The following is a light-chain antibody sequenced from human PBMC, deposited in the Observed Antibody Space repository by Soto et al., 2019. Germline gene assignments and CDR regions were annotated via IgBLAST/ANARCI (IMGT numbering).Light chain of an antibody. CDR3: LQHNSYPQT. CDR2: AAS. J-gene: IGKJ1*01. V-gene: IGKV1-5*01. Sequence: DIQMTPSPSTLSASVGDRVTITCRASQSISSWLAWYQQKPGKAPKLLIYAASSLQSGVPSRFSGSGSGTEFTLTISSLQPEGFATYYCLQHNSYPQTFGQGTKVDI. CDR1: QSISSW.